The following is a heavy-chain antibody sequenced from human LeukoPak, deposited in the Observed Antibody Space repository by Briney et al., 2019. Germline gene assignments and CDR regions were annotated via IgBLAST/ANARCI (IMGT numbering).Heavy chain of an antibody. J-gene: IGHJ6*03. CDR1: GASISTATYY. D-gene: IGHD1-14*01. CDR2: IYYSGST. Sequence: PSETLSLTCTVSGASISTATYYWGWIRQSPGKGLEWIAKIYYSGSTYYNPSLMSRVTISIDMSKNQFSLNLSSVTAADTALYYCARVDHHYFYMDVWGKGTTVTVSS. V-gene: IGHV4-39*01. CDR3: ARVDHHYFYMDV.